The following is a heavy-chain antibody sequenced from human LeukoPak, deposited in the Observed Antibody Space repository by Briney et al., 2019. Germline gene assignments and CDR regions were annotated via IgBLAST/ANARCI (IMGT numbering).Heavy chain of an antibody. CDR2: IKQDGSEK. V-gene: IGHV3-7*01. D-gene: IGHD1-14*01. Sequence: GGSLKLSCAASGFTFSSYWMSWVRQAPGKGLEWVANIKQDGSEKYYVDSVKGRFTISRDNAKNSLYLQMNSLRAEDTAVYYCARASLMQTTKSYYFYMDVWVKGTTVTVSS. J-gene: IGHJ6*03. CDR1: GFTFSSYW. CDR3: ARASLMQTTKSYYFYMDV.